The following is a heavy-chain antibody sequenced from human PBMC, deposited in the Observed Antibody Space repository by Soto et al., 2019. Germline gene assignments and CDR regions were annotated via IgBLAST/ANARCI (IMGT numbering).Heavy chain of an antibody. V-gene: IGHV4-34*01. CDR1: GGSFSGYY. CDR3: ARGSPRGGYRSAIFDY. Sequence: QVQLQQWGAGLLKPSETLSLTCAVYGGSFSGYYWSWIRQPPGKGLEWIGEINHSGSTNYNPSLKSRVNISVDTSKNQFSLKLSSVTAADTAVYYCARGSPRGGYRSAIFDYWGQGTLVTVSS. J-gene: IGHJ4*02. CDR2: INHSGST. D-gene: IGHD3-16*02.